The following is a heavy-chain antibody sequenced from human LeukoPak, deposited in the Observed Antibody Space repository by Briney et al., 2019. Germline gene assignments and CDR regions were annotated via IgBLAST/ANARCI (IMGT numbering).Heavy chain of an antibody. CDR3: ARDRADYVYYYYGMDV. V-gene: IGHV1-18*01. D-gene: IGHD4-17*01. CDR1: GYTFTSYG. Sequence: ASVKVSCKASGYTFTSYGISWVRQAPGQGLEWMGWISAYNGNTNYAQKLQGRVTMTTDTSTSTAYMELRSLRSDDTAVYYCARDRADYVYYYYGMDVWGQGTTVTVSS. J-gene: IGHJ6*02. CDR2: ISAYNGNT.